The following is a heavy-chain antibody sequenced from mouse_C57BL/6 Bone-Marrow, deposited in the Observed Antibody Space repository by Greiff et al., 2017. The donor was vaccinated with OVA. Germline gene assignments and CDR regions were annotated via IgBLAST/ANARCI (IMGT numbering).Heavy chain of an antibody. D-gene: IGHD5-1-1*01. Sequence: DVKLVESGGGLVKPGGSLKLSCAASGFTFSDYGMHWVRQAPEKGLEWVAYISSGSSTFYYADTVKGRFTISRDNAKNTLFLQMTSLRSEDTAMYYCAKYRGYFDYWGQGTTLTVSS. CDR1: GFTFSDYG. J-gene: IGHJ2*01. CDR2: ISSGSSTF. CDR3: AKYRGYFDY. V-gene: IGHV5-17*01.